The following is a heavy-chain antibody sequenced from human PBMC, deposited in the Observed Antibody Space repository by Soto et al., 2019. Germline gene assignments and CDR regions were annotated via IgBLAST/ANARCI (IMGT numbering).Heavy chain of an antibody. CDR3: AKAYPGLRFLEWLTSDI. Sequence: EVQLLESGGGLVQPGGSLRLSCAASGFTFRSYAMSWVRQAPGKGLEWVSAISGSGGSTYYADSVKGRFTISRDNSKNTLYLQMNSLRAEDTAVYYCAKAYPGLRFLEWLTSDIWGQGTMVTVSS. V-gene: IGHV3-23*01. J-gene: IGHJ3*02. CDR1: GFTFRSYA. D-gene: IGHD3-3*01. CDR2: ISGSGGST.